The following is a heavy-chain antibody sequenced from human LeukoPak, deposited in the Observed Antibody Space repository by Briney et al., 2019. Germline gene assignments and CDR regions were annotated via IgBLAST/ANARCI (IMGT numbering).Heavy chain of an antibody. CDR3: AREERRSWYFDY. Sequence: SETLPLTCAVSGGSISSSNWWSWVRQPPGKGLEWIGEIYHSGSTNYNPSLKSRVTISVDKSKNQFSLKLSSVTAADTAVYYCAREERRSWYFDYWGQGTLVTVSS. J-gene: IGHJ4*02. D-gene: IGHD1-1*01. V-gene: IGHV4-4*02. CDR1: GGSISSSNW. CDR2: IYHSGST.